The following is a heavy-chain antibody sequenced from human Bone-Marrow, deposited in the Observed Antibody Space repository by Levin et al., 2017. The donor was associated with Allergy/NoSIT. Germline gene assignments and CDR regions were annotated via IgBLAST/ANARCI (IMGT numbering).Heavy chain of an antibody. J-gene: IGHJ4*02. Sequence: SQTLSLPCPVSGGSVRSGSYYWSWIRQPPGQGLEWIAYIYHSGSTKYNPSLKSRVTISLDTSRNQFSLRLTSLTAADTAVYYCARGSYFGGLSFDCWGKGTLVTVSS. CDR3: ARGSYFGGLSFDC. D-gene: IGHD4-23*01. V-gene: IGHV4-61*01. CDR1: GGSVRSGSYY. CDR2: IYHSGST.